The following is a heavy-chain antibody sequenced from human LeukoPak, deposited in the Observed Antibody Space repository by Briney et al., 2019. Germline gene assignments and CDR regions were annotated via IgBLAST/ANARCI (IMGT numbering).Heavy chain of an antibody. Sequence: SGPTLVKPTQTLTLTCTFSGFSLSTSGVGVGWIRQPPGKALEWLALIYWDDDKRYSPSLKSRLTITKDTSKNQVVLTMTNMDPVDTATYYCAHTFEGSSSRGYYFDYWGQGTLVTVSS. CDR3: AHTFEGSSSRGYYFDY. D-gene: IGHD6-13*01. V-gene: IGHV2-5*02. J-gene: IGHJ4*02. CDR1: GFSLSTSGVG. CDR2: IYWDDDK.